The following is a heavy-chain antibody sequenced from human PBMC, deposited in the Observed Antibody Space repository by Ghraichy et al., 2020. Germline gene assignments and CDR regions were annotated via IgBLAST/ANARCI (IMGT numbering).Heavy chain of an antibody. V-gene: IGHV3-48*01. CDR2: ISNGNGTR. Sequence: GGSLRLSCAASGFPFSSYNMNWVRQAPGKGLEWVSSISNGNGTRWYADSVKGRFTISRDSAKNSLYLQMSSLRGEDTAVYYCARDSLHFYDSWTGYGTDAFDFWGQGTMVSVYS. CDR3: ARDSLHFYDSWTGYGTDAFDF. J-gene: IGHJ3*01. CDR1: GFPFSSYN. D-gene: IGHD3-9*01.